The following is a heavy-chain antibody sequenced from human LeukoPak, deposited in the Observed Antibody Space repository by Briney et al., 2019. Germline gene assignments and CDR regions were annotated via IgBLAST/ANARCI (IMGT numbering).Heavy chain of an antibody. J-gene: IGHJ4*02. D-gene: IGHD3-3*01. Sequence: SETLSLTCTVSGGSISSYYWSWIRQPPGKGLEWIGSIYYSGSTYYNPSLKSRVTISVDTSKNQFSLKLSSVTAADTAVYYCASTSITIFGVVNYFDYWGQGTLVTVSS. V-gene: IGHV4-39*01. CDR3: ASTSITIFGVVNYFDY. CDR1: GGSISSYY. CDR2: IYYSGST.